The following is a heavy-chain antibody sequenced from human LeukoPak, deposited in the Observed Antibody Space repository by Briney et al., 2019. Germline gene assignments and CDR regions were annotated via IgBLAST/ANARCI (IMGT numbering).Heavy chain of an antibody. CDR3: AKSKLGIITEYFDY. D-gene: IGHD7-27*01. V-gene: IGHV3-23*01. CDR2: LSGDGGTT. CDR1: GFTFKTYA. Sequence: GGSLRLSCVASGFTFKTYAMNWVRQAPGRSMEWISALSGDGGTTYYANSVRGRFTISRDNVKNTLYMQMSSLRAEDTAVYYCAKSKLGIITEYFDYWGQGTLVTVSS. J-gene: IGHJ4*02.